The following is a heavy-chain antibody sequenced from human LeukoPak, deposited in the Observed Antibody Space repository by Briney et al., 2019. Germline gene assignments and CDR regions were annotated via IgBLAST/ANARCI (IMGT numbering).Heavy chain of an antibody. Sequence: SVKVSCKASGGTFSSYAISWVRQAPGQGLEWMGRINPYSGDTNFAQKFQGRVTMTRDTSITTAYMDLSSLTPDDTAVYFCARDQGSLTRSWYTGYWGQGTQVTVSS. D-gene: IGHD6-13*01. CDR2: INPYSGDT. V-gene: IGHV1-2*06. CDR3: ARDQGSLTRSWYTGY. CDR1: GGTFSSYA. J-gene: IGHJ4*02.